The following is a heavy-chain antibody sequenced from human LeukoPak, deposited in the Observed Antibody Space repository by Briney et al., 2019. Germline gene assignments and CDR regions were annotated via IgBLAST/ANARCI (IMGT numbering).Heavy chain of an antibody. V-gene: IGHV4-38-2*01. CDR2: IYHSGST. J-gene: IGHJ4*02. CDR1: GYSISSGYY. Sequence: SETLTLTCAVSGYSISSGYYWGWLRQPPGKGLEWIGSIYHSGSTYYNSSLKSRATISVDRSKNQFSLKMSSVTAADTAVYYCARVGVGVTKSFDYWGQGTLVTVSS. CDR3: ARVGVGVTKSFDY. D-gene: IGHD1-26*01.